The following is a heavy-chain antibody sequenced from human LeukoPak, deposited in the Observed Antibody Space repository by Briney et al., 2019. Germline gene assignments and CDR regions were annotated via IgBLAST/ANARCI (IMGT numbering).Heavy chain of an antibody. D-gene: IGHD2-15*01. J-gene: IGHJ6*02. Sequence: GGSLQISGQGSGSNFTDYWIGWVRELPGKGLECMWIIFPGDSDTKYSPSSQGQVTISADKSISTAYLRWSSLKASDSAMYYCARHGLAGCIGGRCFTSFHYYGMDVWGQGTTVTVSS. CDR3: ARHGLAGCIGGRCFTSFHYYGMDV. CDR1: GSNFTDYW. V-gene: IGHV5-51*01. CDR2: IFPGDSDT.